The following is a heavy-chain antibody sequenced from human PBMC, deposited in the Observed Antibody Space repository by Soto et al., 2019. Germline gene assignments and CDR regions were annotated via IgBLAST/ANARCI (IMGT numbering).Heavy chain of an antibody. J-gene: IGHJ4*02. V-gene: IGHV1-18*01. Sequence: QVQLVQSGAEVKKPGASVRVSCQTSAYTFTNYAVSWVRQAPGQGLEWMGWISGDNGNTICAQKFQGRVTMTTDTSTRKAYMELRSLRSDDTAVYYCATGLLGYCSGGSCYSDSWGQGTLVTVSS. CDR3: ATGLLGYCSGGSCYSDS. D-gene: IGHD2-15*01. CDR1: AYTFTNYA. CDR2: ISGDNGNT.